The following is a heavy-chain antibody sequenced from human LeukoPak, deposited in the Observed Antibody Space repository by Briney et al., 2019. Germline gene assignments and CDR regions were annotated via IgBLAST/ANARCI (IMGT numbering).Heavy chain of an antibody. CDR1: GYTFTSYD. Sequence: ASVKVSCKASGYTFTSYDINWVRQATGQGLEWMGWMNPNSGNTGYAQRFQGRVTFTTNTSTRTAYMELSSLSSEDSAVYYCARESITIFGVVISVDPWGQGTLVTVSS. CDR2: MNPNSGNT. J-gene: IGHJ5*02. D-gene: IGHD3-3*01. CDR3: ARESITIFGVVISVDP. V-gene: IGHV1-8*03.